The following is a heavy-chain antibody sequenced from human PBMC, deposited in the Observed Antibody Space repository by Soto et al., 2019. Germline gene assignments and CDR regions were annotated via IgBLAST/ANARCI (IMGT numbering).Heavy chain of an antibody. D-gene: IGHD2-15*01. CDR2: ISSNGGST. CDR3: AREYPHGYCSGGSCYSSDAFDI. J-gene: IGHJ3*02. Sequence: PGGSLRLSCAASGFTFSSYAMHWVRQAPGKGLEYVSAISSNGGSTYYANSVKGRFTISRDNSKNTLYLQMGSLRAEDMAVYYCAREYPHGYCSGGSCYSSDAFDIWGQGTMVTVSS. CDR1: GFTFSSYA. V-gene: IGHV3-64*01.